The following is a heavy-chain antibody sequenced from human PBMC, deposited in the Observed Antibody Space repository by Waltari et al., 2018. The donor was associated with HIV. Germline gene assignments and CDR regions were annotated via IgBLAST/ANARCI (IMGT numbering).Heavy chain of an antibody. J-gene: IGHJ4*02. D-gene: IGHD3-22*01. CDR3: AYSVITTYNGNFPFDY. CDR1: GYSISSGYY. Sequence: QVQLQESGPGLVKPSETLSLTCTVSGYSISSGYYWGWIRQPPGKGLEWIGSIYQSGSTYYNPSLKSRVTISVDTAKNQFSLKLSSVTAADTAVYYCAYSVITTYNGNFPFDYWGQGTLVTVSS. V-gene: IGHV4-38-2*02. CDR2: IYQSGST.